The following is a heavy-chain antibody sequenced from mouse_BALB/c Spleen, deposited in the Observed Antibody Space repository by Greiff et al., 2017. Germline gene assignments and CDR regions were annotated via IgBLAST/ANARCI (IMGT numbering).Heavy chain of an antibody. D-gene: IGHD2-13*01. J-gene: IGHJ3*01. CDR1: GYSITSDYA. V-gene: IGHV3-2*02. Sequence: EVKVEESGPGLVKPSQSLSLTCTVTGYSITSDYAWNWIRQFPGNKLEWMGYISYSGSTSYNPSLKSRISITRDTSKNQFFLQLNSVTTEDTATYYCARRGDLAWFAYWGQGTLVTVSA. CDR2: ISYSGST. CDR3: ARRGDLAWFAY.